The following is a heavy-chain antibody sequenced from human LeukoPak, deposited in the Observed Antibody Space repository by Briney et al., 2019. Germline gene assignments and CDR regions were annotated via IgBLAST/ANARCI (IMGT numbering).Heavy chain of an antibody. D-gene: IGHD1-7*01. J-gene: IGHJ6*03. CDR2: IIPILGIA. CDR3: AREGGELDYYYYYMDV. V-gene: IGHV1-69*04. Sequence: SVKVSCKASGGTFSSYAISWVRQAPGQGLEWMGRIIPILGIANYAQKFQGRVTITADKSTSIAYMELSSLRSEDTAVYYCAREGGELDYYYYYMDVWGKGTTVTVSS. CDR1: GGTFSSYA.